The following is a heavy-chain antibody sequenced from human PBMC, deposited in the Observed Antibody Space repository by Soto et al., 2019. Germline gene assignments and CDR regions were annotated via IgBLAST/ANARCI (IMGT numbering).Heavy chain of an antibody. V-gene: IGHV1-8*01. Sequence: QVQLVQSGAEVKTPGASVKVSCKASGYTFASYDINWVRQAPGQGLEWMGWMNPNRNNTGYAQKFQGRLTMTRDIALSIAHMELSSLRNEDTAVYYCARSDGYHFNWLDSWCQGTLVTVSA. CDR3: ARSDGYHFNWLDS. J-gene: IGHJ5*01. CDR1: GYTFASYD. CDR2: MNPNRNNT. D-gene: IGHD2-21*01.